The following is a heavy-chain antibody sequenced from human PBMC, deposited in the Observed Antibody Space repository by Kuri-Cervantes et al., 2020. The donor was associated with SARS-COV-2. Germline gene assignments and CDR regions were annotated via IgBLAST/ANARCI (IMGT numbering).Heavy chain of an antibody. V-gene: IGHV1-69*04. CDR1: GSTFSNYS. Sequence: SVKVSCKASGSTFSNYSISWLRQAPRQGLKGMGRIIPILAIANYAQKSQGRVTITADKSTSTAHMEMGSLRSEDTAVYYCARGLYCSSTSCFTYYYYGMDVGGQGTTVTVSS. D-gene: IGHD2-2*02. CDR3: ARGLYCSSTSCFTYYYYGMDV. J-gene: IGHJ6*02. CDR2: IIPILAIA.